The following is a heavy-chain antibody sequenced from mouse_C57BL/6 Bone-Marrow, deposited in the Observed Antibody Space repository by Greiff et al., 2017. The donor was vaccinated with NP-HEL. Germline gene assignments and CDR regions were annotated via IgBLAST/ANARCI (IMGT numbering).Heavy chain of an antibody. J-gene: IGHJ3*01. CDR2: ISYDGSN. V-gene: IGHV3-6*01. Sequence: EVQRVESGPGLVKPSQSLSLTCSVTGYSITSGYYWNWIRQFPGNKLEWMGYISYDGSNNYNPSLKNRISITRDTSKNQFFLKLNSVTTEDTATYYCAREGGNYVWFAYWGQGTLVTVSA. CDR1: GYSITSGYY. CDR3: AREGGNYVWFAY. D-gene: IGHD2-1*01.